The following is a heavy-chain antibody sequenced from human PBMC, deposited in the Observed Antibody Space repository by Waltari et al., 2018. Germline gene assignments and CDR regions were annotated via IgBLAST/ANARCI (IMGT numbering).Heavy chain of an antibody. J-gene: IGHJ4*02. CDR2: ISGGGGST. V-gene: IGHV3-23*01. Sequence: EVQLLESGGGLVQPGGSLRLSCAVSGFTFSNYAMNWVRQAPGKGLEWVSAISGGGGSTYYADSVKGRFTISRDNSKNTLYLQMNSLRAEDTAVYYCAKEMGHDFWSGFHYWGQGTLVTVSS. CDR3: AKEMGHDFWSGFHY. CDR1: GFTFSNYA. D-gene: IGHD3-3*01.